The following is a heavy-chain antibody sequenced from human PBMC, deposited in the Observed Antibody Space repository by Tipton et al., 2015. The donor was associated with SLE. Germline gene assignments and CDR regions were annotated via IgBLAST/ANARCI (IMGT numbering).Heavy chain of an antibody. V-gene: IGHV4-31*03. J-gene: IGHJ5*02. CDR1: GGSISNGGYY. Sequence: TLSLTCTVSGGSISNGGYYWSWIRQHPGKGLEWIGNIFDSGYSYYNPSLKSRVTISLGTSTNQFSLRLSSVTAADTAVYFCTRSLYNTNWFWFDPWGQGTLVIVSS. CDR2: IFDSGYS. CDR3: TRSLYNTNWFWFDP. D-gene: IGHD6-13*01.